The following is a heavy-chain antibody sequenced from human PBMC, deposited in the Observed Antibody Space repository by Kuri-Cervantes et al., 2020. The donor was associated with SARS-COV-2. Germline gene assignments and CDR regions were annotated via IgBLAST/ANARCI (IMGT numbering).Heavy chain of an antibody. CDR2: ISAYNGNT. CDR3: ARAPGYCCGGSCYSGGGY. CDR1: GYTFTSYG. Sequence: ASVKVSCKASGYTFTSYGISWVRQAPGQGLEWMGWISAYNGNTNYAQKLQGRVTMTTDTSTSTAYMELRSLRSDDTAVYYCARAPGYCCGGSCYSGGGYWGQGTLVTVSS. D-gene: IGHD2-15*01. J-gene: IGHJ4*02. V-gene: IGHV1-18*01.